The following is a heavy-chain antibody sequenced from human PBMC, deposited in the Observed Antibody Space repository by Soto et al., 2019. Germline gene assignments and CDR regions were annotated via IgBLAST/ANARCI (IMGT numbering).Heavy chain of an antibody. Sequence: PSETLSLACAVYGGSFSAYYWSWIRQPPGKGLEWIGEINHSGGTSYNPSLKSRVTISVDTSKSQFSLKLTSVTAADRAVYYCAGGSVDTVDSSGFFECWGQGTRVTVSS. D-gene: IGHD3-22*01. CDR2: INHSGGT. V-gene: IGHV4-34*01. CDR3: AGGSVDTVDSSGFFEC. J-gene: IGHJ4*02. CDR1: GGSFSAYY.